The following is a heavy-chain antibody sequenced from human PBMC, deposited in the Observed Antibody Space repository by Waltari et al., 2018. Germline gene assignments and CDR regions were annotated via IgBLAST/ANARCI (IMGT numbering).Heavy chain of an antibody. CDR1: GDSLSDYY. J-gene: IGHJ5*02. Sequence: QVQLQESGPRLVKPSETLSLPCTVSGDSLSDYYWRWIRQPAGKGLEWIGRIDPSGTTNYNPSLKSRVTMSGDTSKNQFSLRLRSVTVADTAVYYCAREFDSSGYYYRAAWGQGALVTVSS. CDR3: AREFDSSGYYYRAA. V-gene: IGHV4-4*07. D-gene: IGHD3-22*01. CDR2: IDPSGTT.